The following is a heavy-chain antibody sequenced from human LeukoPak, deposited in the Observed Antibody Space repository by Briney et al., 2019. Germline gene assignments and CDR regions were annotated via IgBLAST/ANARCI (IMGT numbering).Heavy chain of an antibody. CDR1: GSTFSSYG. CDR3: AKDRNYYDSSGTQMDY. V-gene: IGHV3-30*02. J-gene: IGHJ4*02. CDR2: IRYDGSNK. Sequence: GGSLRLSCAASGSTFSSYGMHWVRQAPGKGLEWVAFIRYDGSNKYYADSVKGRFTISRDNSKNTLYLQMNSLRAEDTAVYYCAKDRNYYDSSGTQMDYWGQGTLVTVSS. D-gene: IGHD3-22*01.